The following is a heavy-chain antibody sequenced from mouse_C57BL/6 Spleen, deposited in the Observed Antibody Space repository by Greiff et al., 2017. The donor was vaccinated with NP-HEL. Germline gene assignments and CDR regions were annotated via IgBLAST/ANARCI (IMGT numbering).Heavy chain of an antibody. D-gene: IGHD2-3*01. J-gene: IGHJ3*01. Sequence: QVQLQQPGAELVKPGASVKMSCKASGYTFTSYWIPWVKPRPGQGLEWIGDIYPGSGSTNYNEKFKSKATLTVDTSSSTAYMQLSSLTSEDSAVYYCARWVDGYYEFAYWGQGTLVTVSA. V-gene: IGHV1-55*01. CDR2: IYPGSGST. CDR3: ARWVDGYYEFAY. CDR1: GYTFTSYW.